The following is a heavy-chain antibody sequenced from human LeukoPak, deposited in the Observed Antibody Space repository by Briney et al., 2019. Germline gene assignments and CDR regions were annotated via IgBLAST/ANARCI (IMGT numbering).Heavy chain of an antibody. CDR3: ARGSRVVPAFFDY. J-gene: IGHJ4*02. D-gene: IGHD2-2*01. V-gene: IGHV3-21*01. Sequence: GGSLRLSCAASGFTFSSYSMNWVRQAPGKGLEWVSSISSSSSYIYYADSVKGRFTVSRDNAKNSLYLQMNSLRAEDTAVYYCARGSRVVPAFFDYWGQGTLVTVSS. CDR2: ISSSSSYI. CDR1: GFTFSSYS.